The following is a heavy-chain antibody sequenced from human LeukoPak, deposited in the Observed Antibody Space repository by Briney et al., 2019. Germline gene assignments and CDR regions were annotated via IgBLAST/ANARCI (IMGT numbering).Heavy chain of an antibody. CDR3: AKLPILYCSSTSCYL. J-gene: IGHJ4*02. D-gene: IGHD2-2*01. Sequence: GGSLRLSCAPSGFTFSSYAMSWVRQAPGKGLEWVSAISGSGGSTYYADSVKGRFTISRDNSKNTLYLQMNSLRAEDTAVYYCAKLPILYCSSTSCYLWGRGTLVTVSS. CDR2: ISGSGGST. CDR1: GFTFSSYA. V-gene: IGHV3-23*01.